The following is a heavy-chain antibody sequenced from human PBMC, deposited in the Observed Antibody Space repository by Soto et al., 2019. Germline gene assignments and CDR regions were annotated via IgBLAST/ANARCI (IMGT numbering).Heavy chain of an antibody. V-gene: IGHV4-31*03. Sequence: SETLSLTCTVSGGSISSGGYYWNWIRQHPGKGLEWIGYSYYSGNTYYNPSLKSRVTISVDTSKNQFSLRVSSVTAADTAVYYCARDPQYTDTSAYYVSSGNFDYSGPGILVTVYS. D-gene: IGHD3-22*01. CDR3: ARDPQYTDTSAYYVSSGNFDY. J-gene: IGHJ4*02. CDR1: GGSISSGGYY. CDR2: SYYSGNT.